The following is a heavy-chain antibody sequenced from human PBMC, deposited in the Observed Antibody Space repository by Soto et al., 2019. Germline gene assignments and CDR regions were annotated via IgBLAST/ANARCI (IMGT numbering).Heavy chain of an antibody. J-gene: IGHJ4*02. CDR2: IYYRGNT. CDR3: GAQYYGAKGYYFET. CDR1: SGSISSRSSY. V-gene: IGHV4-39*01. D-gene: IGHD4-17*01. Sequence: QLQLQESGPGLVKPSETLSLTCTVSSGSISSRSSYWGWIRQPPGKGLEWIGNIYYRGNTYYNPSLKSRVTTSIDSSKTQFSLKLNSVTTADTAVYYCGAQYYGAKGYYFETWGQGTLVTVSS.